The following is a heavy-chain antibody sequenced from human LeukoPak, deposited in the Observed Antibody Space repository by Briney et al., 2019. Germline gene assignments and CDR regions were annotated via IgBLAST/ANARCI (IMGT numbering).Heavy chain of an antibody. V-gene: IGHV3-30*04. CDR3: ARDPEGGDYYYYMDV. CDR2: ISDDGSNK. Sequence: GGSLRLSCAASGFTFSSYIIHWVRQAPGKGLEWVAVISDDGSNKYYADSVKGRFTISRDNSKNTLYLQMNSLRAEDTAVYYCARDPEGGDYYYYMDVWGKGTTVTVSS. J-gene: IGHJ6*03. CDR1: GFTFSSYI. D-gene: IGHD2-21*01.